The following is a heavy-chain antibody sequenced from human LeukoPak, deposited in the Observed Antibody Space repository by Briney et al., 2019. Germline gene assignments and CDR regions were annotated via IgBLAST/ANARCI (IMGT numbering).Heavy chain of an antibody. CDR2: ISTGGTTI. CDR1: GFTFSSFE. Sequence: GGSLRLSCAASGFTFSSFEMNWVRQAPGKGLEWVSYISTGGTTIYYADSVKGRLTISRDNAKNSLFLQMNSLRAEDTAVYYCARDGLDDAFDIWGQGTMVTVSS. CDR3: ARDGLDDAFDI. V-gene: IGHV3-48*03. J-gene: IGHJ3*02.